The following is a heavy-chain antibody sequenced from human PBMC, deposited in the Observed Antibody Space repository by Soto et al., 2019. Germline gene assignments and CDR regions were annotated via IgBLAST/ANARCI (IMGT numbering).Heavy chain of an antibody. V-gene: IGHV3-53*01. J-gene: IGHJ4*02. D-gene: IGHD2-15*01. Sequence: GGSLRLSCAASGLTVSSNYMSWVRQAPGKGLEWVSVIYNGGSTYYADSVKGRFTISRDNSKNTLYLQVNSLRAEDTAVYYCARSFCSGGNCYPYYFDYWGQGALVTVSS. CDR2: IYNGGST. CDR3: ARSFCSGGNCYPYYFDY. CDR1: GLTVSSNY.